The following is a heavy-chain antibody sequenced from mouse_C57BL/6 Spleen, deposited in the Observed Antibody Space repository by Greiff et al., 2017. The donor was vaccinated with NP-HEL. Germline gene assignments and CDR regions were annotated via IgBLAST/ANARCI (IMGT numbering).Heavy chain of an antibody. CDR2: INPYNGDT. CDR1: GYSFTGYF. J-gene: IGHJ4*01. Sequence: VQLKQSGPELVKPGDSVKISCKASGYSFTGYFMNCVMQSHGKSLEWIGRINPYNGDTFYNQKFKGKATLTVDKSSSTAHMELRSLTSEDSAVYYCARSLLPYAMDYWGQGTSVTVSS. D-gene: IGHD1-1*01. V-gene: IGHV1-20*01. CDR3: ARSLLPYAMDY.